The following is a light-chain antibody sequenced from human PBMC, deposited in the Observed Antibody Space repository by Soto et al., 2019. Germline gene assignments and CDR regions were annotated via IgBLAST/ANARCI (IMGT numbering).Light chain of an antibody. J-gene: IGKJ5*01. CDR1: QSVGSS. CDR2: GIS. CDR3: QQYSKWPIT. Sequence: VLTQSPATLSVSPGERVTLSCRTSQSVGSSLAWYQQVPGQAPRLLIYGISTRATGIPARFSGSGSGTEFSLTISSLQSEDFAVYYCQQYSKWPITFGQGTRPAI. V-gene: IGKV3-15*01.